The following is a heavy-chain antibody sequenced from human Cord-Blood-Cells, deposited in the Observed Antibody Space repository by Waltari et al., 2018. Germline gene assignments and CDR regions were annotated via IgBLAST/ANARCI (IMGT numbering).Heavy chain of an antibody. CDR2: INPNSGGT. V-gene: IGHV1-2*02. CDR1: GYTFTGYY. D-gene: IGHD3-16*01. Sequence: QVQLVQSGAEVKKPGASVKVSCKASGYTFTGYYMHWVRQAPGQGLEWMGWINPNSGGTNYAQKFQGRVXXTRDTSXSXXYMELSXLXSXDTALYYCARCNRAGGPFDYWGQGTLVTVSS. CDR3: ARCNRAGGPFDY. J-gene: IGHJ4*02.